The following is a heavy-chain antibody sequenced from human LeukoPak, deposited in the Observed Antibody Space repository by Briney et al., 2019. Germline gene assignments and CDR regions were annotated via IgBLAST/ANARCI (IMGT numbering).Heavy chain of an antibody. CDR1: GGSISSGSYY. CDR3: ARHPPRDGSAFDY. CDR2: MYYSRTT. J-gene: IGHJ4*02. V-gene: IGHV4-39*01. Sequence: SETLSLTCTVSGGSISSGSYYWGWIRQPPGKGLEWIASMYYSRTTFYSPSLKSRVTISVDTSKNQLSLKLGSVTAADTAVYYCARHPPRDGSAFDYWGQGTLVTVSS.